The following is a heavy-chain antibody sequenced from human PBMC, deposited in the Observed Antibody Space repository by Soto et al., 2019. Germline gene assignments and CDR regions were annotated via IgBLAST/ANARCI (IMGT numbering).Heavy chain of an antibody. D-gene: IGHD6-19*01. J-gene: IGHJ6*02. CDR1: GFTFDDYT. V-gene: IGHV3-43*01. CDR2: ISWDGGST. CDR3: AKDINPMRGSGQYYYYYYGMDV. Sequence: ESGGVVVQPGGSLRLSCAASGFTFDDYTMHWVRQAPGKGLEWVSLISWDGGSTYYADSVKGRFTISRDNSKNSLYLQMNSLRTEYTALYYCAKDINPMRGSGQYYYYYYGMDVWGQGTTVTVSS.